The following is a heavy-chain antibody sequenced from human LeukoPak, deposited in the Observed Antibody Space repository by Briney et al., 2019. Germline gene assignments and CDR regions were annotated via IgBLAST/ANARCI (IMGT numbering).Heavy chain of an antibody. CDR1: GGTFSSYA. V-gene: IGHV1-69*05. Sequence: SVKVSCKASGGTFSSYAISWVRQAPGQGLEWMGRIIPIFGTANYAQKFQGRVTITTDESTSTAYMELSSLRSEDTAVYYCARDRGRGYSYGYDLDYWGQGTLVTVSA. J-gene: IGHJ4*02. CDR2: IIPIFGTA. CDR3: ARDRGRGYSYGYDLDY. D-gene: IGHD5-18*01.